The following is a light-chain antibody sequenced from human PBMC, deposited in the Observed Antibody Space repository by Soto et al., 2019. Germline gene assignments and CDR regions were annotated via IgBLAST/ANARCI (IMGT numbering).Light chain of an antibody. CDR2: DAS. V-gene: IGKV3D-11*02. Sequence: EIVLTQSPATLSLSPGERATLSCRASQSVSSYLAWYQQKPGQAPRLLIYDASNRATGIPARFSGSGPGTDFTLTIRSLEPEDFAVYYCQQRSNWPWTFGQGPKVDIK. J-gene: IGKJ1*01. CDR1: QSVSSY. CDR3: QQRSNWPWT.